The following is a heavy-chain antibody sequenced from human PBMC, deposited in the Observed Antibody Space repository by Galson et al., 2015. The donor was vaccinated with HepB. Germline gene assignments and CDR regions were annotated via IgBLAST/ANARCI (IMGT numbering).Heavy chain of an antibody. Sequence: SVKVSCKASGYTFSGYYLHWVRQAPGQGLEWVGWINPNGGATNYAQKFQGRVTMTRDTSITTAFLELSRLTSDDAAVYYCARQSSSCSSSDFDRWSQGTLLIVYS. J-gene: IGHJ3*01. D-gene: IGHD2-2*01. CDR1: GYTFSGYY. V-gene: IGHV1-2*02. CDR3: ARQSSSCSSSDFDR. CDR2: INPNGGAT.